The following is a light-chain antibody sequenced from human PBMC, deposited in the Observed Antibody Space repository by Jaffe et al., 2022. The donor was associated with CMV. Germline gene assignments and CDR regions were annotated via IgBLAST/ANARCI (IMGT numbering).Light chain of an antibody. J-gene: IGLJ3*02. CDR3: QSYDNNNRV. V-gene: IGLV6-57*03. Sequence: NFMLTQPHSVSESPGKTVTISCTRSSGSIASSYVQWYQQRPGSAPTAVIYEDNQRPSGVPDRFSGSIDSSSNSASLTISGLKTEDEADYYCQSYDNNNRVFGGGTKLTVL. CDR1: SGSIASSY. CDR2: EDN.